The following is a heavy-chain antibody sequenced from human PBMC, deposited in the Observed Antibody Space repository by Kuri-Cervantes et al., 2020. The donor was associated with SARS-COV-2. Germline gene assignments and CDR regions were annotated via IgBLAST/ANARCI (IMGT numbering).Heavy chain of an antibody. J-gene: IGHJ4*02. Sequence: GESLKISCAASGFTFSSYAMHWVRQAPGKGLEWVAVISYDGSNKYYADSVKGRFTISRDNSKNTLYLQMNSLRAEDTVVYYCARAEGYYDILTGHHFDYWGQGTLVTVSS. D-gene: IGHD3-9*01. V-gene: IGHV3-30*04. CDR2: ISYDGSNK. CDR3: ARAEGYYDILTGHHFDY. CDR1: GFTFSSYA.